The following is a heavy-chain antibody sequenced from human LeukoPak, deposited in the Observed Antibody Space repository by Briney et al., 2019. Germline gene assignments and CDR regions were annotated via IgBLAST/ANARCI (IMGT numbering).Heavy chain of an antibody. J-gene: IGHJ4*02. D-gene: IGHD5-24*01. CDR1: GFTFDDYA. CDR3: AKVDGYVYGPLDY. CDR2: ISWNSGSI. V-gene: IGHV3-9*01. Sequence: GGSLRLSCAASGFTFDDYAMYWVRQAPGKGLEWVSGISWNSGSISYADSVKGRFTISRVNAKNSLYLQMRSLTAEDTALYYCAKVDGYVYGPLDYWGQGTLVTVSS.